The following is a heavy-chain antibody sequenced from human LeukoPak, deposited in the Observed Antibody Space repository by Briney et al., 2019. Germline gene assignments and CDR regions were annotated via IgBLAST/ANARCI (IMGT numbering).Heavy chain of an antibody. D-gene: IGHD3-16*01. J-gene: IGHJ4*02. CDR3: ARGGGGDFDF. V-gene: IGHV3-66*01. CDR1: GFSVSMKY. Sequence: GGSLRLSCAASGFSVSMKYMSWVRQVPGKGLEWVSVIYTGGSTDYADSVKGRFNISRDNSKNTLYLQMNSLRAEDTAVYYCARGGGGDFDFWGQGTLVTVSS. CDR2: IYTGGST.